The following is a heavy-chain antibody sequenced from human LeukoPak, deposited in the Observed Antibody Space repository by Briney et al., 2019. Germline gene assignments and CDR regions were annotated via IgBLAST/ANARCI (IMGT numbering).Heavy chain of an antibody. CDR3: ARGYDFWSGYYGVGWFDP. CDR1: GGSISSHY. Sequence: SETLSHTCTVSGGSISSHYWGWIRQPPGKGLEWIGYIYYSGSTNYNPSLKSRVTISVDTSKNQFSLKLSSVTAADTAVYYCARGYDFWSGYYGVGWFDPWGQGTLVTVSS. CDR2: IYYSGST. D-gene: IGHD3-3*01. V-gene: IGHV4-59*11. J-gene: IGHJ5*02.